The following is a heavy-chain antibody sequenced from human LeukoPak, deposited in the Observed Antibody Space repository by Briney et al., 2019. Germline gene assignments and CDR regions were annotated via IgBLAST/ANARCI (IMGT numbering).Heavy chain of an antibody. J-gene: IGHJ5*02. V-gene: IGHV1-2*02. CDR3: ARVLRVTSWYGEEWFDP. Sequence: ASVKVSCKASGYTFTDYYMHWVRQAPGQGLEWMGWINPNSGGTNYAQKFQGRVTMTRDTSISTAYMELSRLRSDDTAVYYCARVLRVTSWYGEEWFDPWGQGTLVTVSS. CDR1: GYTFTDYY. D-gene: IGHD6-13*01. CDR2: INPNSGGT.